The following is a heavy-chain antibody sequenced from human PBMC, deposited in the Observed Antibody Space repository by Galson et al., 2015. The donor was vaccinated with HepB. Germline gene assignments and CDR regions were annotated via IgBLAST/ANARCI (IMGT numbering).Heavy chain of an antibody. D-gene: IGHD1-26*01. CDR3: AREGEYLDGTGPSGAWETPLEY. V-gene: IGHV1-8*01. CDR1: GYTFTSYD. J-gene: IGHJ4*02. Sequence: SVKVSCKASGYTFTSYDINWVRQATGQGLEWMGRMNPNSANTGYAQNFRGRVTMTRNTSISTAYMELRSLRFDDTAVYYCAREGEYLDGTGPSGAWETPLEYWGQGTPVTVSS. CDR2: MNPNSANT.